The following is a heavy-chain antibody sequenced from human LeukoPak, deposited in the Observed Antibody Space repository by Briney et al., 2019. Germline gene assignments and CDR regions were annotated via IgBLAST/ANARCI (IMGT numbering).Heavy chain of an antibody. Sequence: SETLSLTYAVYGGSFSGYYWSWIRQPPGKGLEWIGEINHSGSTNYNPSLKSRVTISVDTSKNQFSLKLSSVTAADTAVYYCARVSPVGANDYWGQGTLVTVSS. CDR2: INHSGST. D-gene: IGHD1-26*01. J-gene: IGHJ4*02. V-gene: IGHV4-34*01. CDR3: ARVSPVGANDY. CDR1: GGSFSGYY.